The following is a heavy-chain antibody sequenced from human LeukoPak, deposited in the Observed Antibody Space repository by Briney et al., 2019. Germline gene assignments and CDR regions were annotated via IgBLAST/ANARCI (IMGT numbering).Heavy chain of an antibody. J-gene: IGHJ1*01. CDR1: GYTFTNYG. V-gene: IGHV1-69*13. CDR3: ARGGSSSWYPGAEYFQH. D-gene: IGHD6-13*01. Sequence: VASVKVSCKASGYTFTNYGISWVRQAPGQGLEWMGGVIPIFGTANYAQKFQGRVTITADESTSTAYMELSSLRSEDTAVYYCARGGSSSWYPGAEYFQHWGQGTLVTVSS. CDR2: VIPIFGTA.